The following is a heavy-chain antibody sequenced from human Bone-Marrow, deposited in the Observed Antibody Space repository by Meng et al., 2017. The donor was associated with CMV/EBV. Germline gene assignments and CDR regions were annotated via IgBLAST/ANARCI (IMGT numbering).Heavy chain of an antibody. V-gene: IGHV3-49*04. Sequence: GESLKISCTASGFTFGDYAMSWVRQAPGKGLEWVGFIRSKAYGGTTEYAASVKGRFTISRDDSKSIAYLQMNSLKTEDTAVYYCTRAELTIFGVVTFSDYWGQGTLVTVSS. J-gene: IGHJ4*02. CDR2: IRSKAYGGTT. D-gene: IGHD3-3*01. CDR1: GFTFGDYA. CDR3: TRAELTIFGVVTFSDY.